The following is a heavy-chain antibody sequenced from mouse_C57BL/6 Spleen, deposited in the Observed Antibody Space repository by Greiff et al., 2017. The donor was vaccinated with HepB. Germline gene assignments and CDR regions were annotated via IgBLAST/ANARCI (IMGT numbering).Heavy chain of an antibody. Sequence: EVKLMESGGGLVQPGGSLSLSCAASGFTFTDYYMSWVRQPPVKALEWLGFIRNKANGYTKEYSASVKGRFTISRDNSQSILYLQMNAVRAEDSATYYCARYHPMDYWGQGTSVTVSS. CDR1: GFTFTDYY. CDR3: ARYHPMDY. CDR2: IRNKANGYTK. J-gene: IGHJ4*01. V-gene: IGHV7-3*01.